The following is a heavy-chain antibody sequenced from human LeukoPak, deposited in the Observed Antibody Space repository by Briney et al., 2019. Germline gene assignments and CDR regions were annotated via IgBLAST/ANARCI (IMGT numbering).Heavy chain of an antibody. V-gene: IGHV3-43*01. CDR3: VKGHDGYYFDY. Sequence: GGSLRLSCAASGFTFDDYSMHWVRQTPGKGLEWISFISWDGDKTSYAGSVKGRFTISRDNGKNSLYLRMNSLRTEDTALYYCVKGHDGYYFDYWGQGTLVTVSS. CDR2: ISWDGDKT. CDR1: GFTFDDYS. D-gene: IGHD3-16*01. J-gene: IGHJ4*02.